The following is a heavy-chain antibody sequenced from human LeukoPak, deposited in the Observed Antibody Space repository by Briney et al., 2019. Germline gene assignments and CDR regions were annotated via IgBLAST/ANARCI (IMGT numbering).Heavy chain of an antibody. CDR1: GFTFSSYA. CDR2: ISYDGSNK. V-gene: IGHV3-30-3*01. Sequence: GGSLRLSCAASGFTFSSYAMHWVRQAPGKGLEWVAVISYDGSNKYYADSVKGRFTISRDNSKNTLYLQVNSLRAEDTAVYYCARSVLPRTAAVLYWGQGTLVTVSS. J-gene: IGHJ4*02. CDR3: ARSVLPRTAAVLY. D-gene: IGHD2-2*01.